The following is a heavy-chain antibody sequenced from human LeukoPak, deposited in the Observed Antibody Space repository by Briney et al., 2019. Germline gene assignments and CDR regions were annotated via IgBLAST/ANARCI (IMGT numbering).Heavy chain of an antibody. V-gene: IGHV3-9*01. J-gene: IGHJ4*02. CDR1: GFTFDEYA. CDR3: AKGRGDIVATIDY. D-gene: IGHD5-12*01. CDR2: INWNSRSI. Sequence: PGRSLRLSCAAAGFTFDEYAMHCDRQAPGKVLEWVSGINWNSRSIGYADSVKGRFTISRDSAKNSLYLQMNSLRSEDPALYYCAKGRGDIVATIDYWGQGTLVTVSS.